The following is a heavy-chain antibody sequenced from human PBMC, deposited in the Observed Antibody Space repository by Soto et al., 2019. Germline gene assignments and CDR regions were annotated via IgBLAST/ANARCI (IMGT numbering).Heavy chain of an antibody. V-gene: IGHV4-39*01. Sequence: QLQLQESGPGLVKPSETLSLTCTVSGGSISSSSYYWGWIRQPPGKGLEWIGSIYYSGSTYYNPSLKSRVTISVDTSKNQFSLKLSSVTAADTAVYYCARRRYCSSTSCYAYYFDYWGQGTLVTVSS. CDR1: GGSISSSSYY. CDR3: ARRRYCSSTSCYAYYFDY. J-gene: IGHJ4*02. CDR2: IYYSGST. D-gene: IGHD2-2*01.